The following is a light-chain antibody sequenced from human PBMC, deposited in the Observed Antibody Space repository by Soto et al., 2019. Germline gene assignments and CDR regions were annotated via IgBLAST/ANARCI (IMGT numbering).Light chain of an antibody. Sequence: QSALTQPASVSGSPGQSITISCTGIRSDVGGYNYVSWYQQHPGKAPKLMIYEVSNRPSGVSNRFSGSKSGNTASLTISGLQAEDEADYYCSSYTSSSTLVVFGGGTKLTVL. CDR2: EVS. CDR1: RSDVGGYNY. CDR3: SSYTSSSTLVV. V-gene: IGLV2-14*01. J-gene: IGLJ2*01.